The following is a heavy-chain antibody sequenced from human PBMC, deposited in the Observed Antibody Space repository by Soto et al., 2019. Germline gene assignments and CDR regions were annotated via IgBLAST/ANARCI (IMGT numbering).Heavy chain of an antibody. J-gene: IGHJ5*02. D-gene: IGHD4-17*01. Sequence: PGGSLRLSCEVSGLTFSDYYMSWIRQAPGKGLEWISFISTGGNIIYYADSVEGRFTISRDNAQNSLFLQMTDLRADDTAMYYCATEDYGDSMSFGAWGQGTLVTVSS. CDR3: ATEDYGDSMSFGA. V-gene: IGHV3-11*01. CDR2: ISTGGNII. CDR1: GLTFSDYY.